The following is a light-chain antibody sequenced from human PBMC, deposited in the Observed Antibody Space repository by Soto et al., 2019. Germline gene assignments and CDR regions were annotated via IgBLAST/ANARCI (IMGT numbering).Light chain of an antibody. CDR2: DVS. V-gene: IGLV2-14*01. Sequence: QSVLTQPASVSGSPGQSITISCTGTSSDVGGYNYVSWYQQHPGKAPKLMIYDVSNRPSVVSNRFSGSKSGNTASLTISGLQADDEVEYYCSSYTSSSTLDVVFGGGTKLTVL. CDR3: SSYTSSSTLDVV. CDR1: SSDVGGYNY. J-gene: IGLJ2*01.